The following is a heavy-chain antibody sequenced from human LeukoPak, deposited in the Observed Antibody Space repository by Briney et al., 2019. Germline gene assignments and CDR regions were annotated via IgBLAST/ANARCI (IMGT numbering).Heavy chain of an antibody. CDR3: ARSENYIPEDWFDP. V-gene: IGHV4-4*07. CDR2: MYISGST. Sequence: PSETLSLTCTVFGGSVSSYYWSWIRQPAGKGLEWIGRMYISGSTDYNPSLKSRVTMSLDTSKNQLSLKLISVTAADTALYYCARSENYIPEDWFDPWGQGTLVTVSS. J-gene: IGHJ5*02. D-gene: IGHD5-24*01. CDR1: GGSVSSYY.